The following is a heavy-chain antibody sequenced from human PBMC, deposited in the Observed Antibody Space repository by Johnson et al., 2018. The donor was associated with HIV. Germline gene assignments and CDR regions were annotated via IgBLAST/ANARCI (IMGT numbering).Heavy chain of an antibody. CDR2: IRGSGGST. V-gene: IGHV3-23*04. D-gene: IGHD2-15*01. CDR3: ARDDVVETEDAFDL. Sequence: VPLVESRGGLVQPGGSLRLSCSASGFTFSSYAMSWVRPAPGKGLAWVSAIRGSGGSTSYADSVKGRFTISRDNSKNTLYLKMNSLRSEDTAMYYCARDDVVETEDAFDLWGQGTMVTVSS. J-gene: IGHJ3*01. CDR1: GFTFSSYA.